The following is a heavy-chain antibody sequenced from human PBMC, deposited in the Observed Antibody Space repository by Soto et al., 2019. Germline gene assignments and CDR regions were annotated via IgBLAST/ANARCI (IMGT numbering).Heavy chain of an antibody. V-gene: IGHV4-59*01. CDR3: ARDSGLLWFGELPAL. CDR1: GGSISSYY. J-gene: IGHJ4*02. CDR2: IYYSGST. D-gene: IGHD3-10*01. Sequence: SETLSLTCTVSGGSISSYYWSWIRQPPGKGLEWIGYIYYSGSTNYNPSLKSRVTISVDTSKNQFSLKLSSVTTADTAVYYCARDSGLLWFGELPALWGQGTLVTVSS.